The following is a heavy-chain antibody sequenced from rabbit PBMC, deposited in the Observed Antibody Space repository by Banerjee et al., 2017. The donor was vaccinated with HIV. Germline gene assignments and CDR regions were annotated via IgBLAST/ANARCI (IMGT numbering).Heavy chain of an antibody. CDR1: GFSFSSSYY. J-gene: IGHJ4*01. Sequence: QQQLVESGGGLVKPEGSLTLTCTASGFSFSSSYYMCWVRQAPGKGLEWIACIYTGSSGSTYYASWAKGRFTISKTSSTTVTLQMTSLTAADTATYFCARDAGYAGSNLWGQGTLVT. V-gene: IGHV1S45*01. CDR3: ARDAGYAGSNL. CDR2: IYTGSSGST. D-gene: IGHD4-2*01.